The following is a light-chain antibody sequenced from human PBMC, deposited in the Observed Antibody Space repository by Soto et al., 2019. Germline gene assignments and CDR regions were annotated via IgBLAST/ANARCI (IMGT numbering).Light chain of an antibody. CDR1: QSVSSY. J-gene: IGKJ1*01. V-gene: IGKV3-11*01. CDR3: QQRSRT. CDR2: DAS. Sequence: ETVMTQSPATLSVSPGERVTLSCRASQSVSSYLACYQQKPGQAPRLLIYDASNRATGIPARFSGSGSGTDFTLTISSLEPEDFAVYYCQQRSRTFGQRTKVDIK.